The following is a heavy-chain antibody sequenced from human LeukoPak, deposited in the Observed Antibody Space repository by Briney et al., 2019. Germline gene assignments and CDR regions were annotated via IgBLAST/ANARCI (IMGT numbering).Heavy chain of an antibody. J-gene: IGHJ6*03. CDR3: ARTHQLLGRPTPSYYYMDV. CDR1: GGTFSSYA. D-gene: IGHD2-2*01. V-gene: IGHV1-69*13. CDR2: IIPIFGTA. Sequence: SVKVSCKASGGTFSSYAISWVRQSPGQGLEWMGGIIPIFGTANYAQKFQGRVTITADESTSTAYMELSSLRSEDTAVYYCARTHQLLGRPTPSYYYMDVWGKGTTVTVSS.